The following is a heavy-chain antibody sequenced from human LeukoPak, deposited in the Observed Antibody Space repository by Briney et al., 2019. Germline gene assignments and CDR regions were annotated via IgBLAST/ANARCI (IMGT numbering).Heavy chain of an antibody. V-gene: IGHV3-9*01. Sequence: GGSLRLSCAASGFTFDDYAMHWVRQAPGKGLEWVSGISWNSGSIGYADSVKGRFTISRDNAKNSLYLQMNSLRAEDTALYYCAKGYDRSGYIFDYWGQGTLVTVSS. CDR3: AKGYDRSGYIFDY. J-gene: IGHJ4*02. CDR2: ISWNSGSI. D-gene: IGHD3-22*01. CDR1: GFTFDDYA.